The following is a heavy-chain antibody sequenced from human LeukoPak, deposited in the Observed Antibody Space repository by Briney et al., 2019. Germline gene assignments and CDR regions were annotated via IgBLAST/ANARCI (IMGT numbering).Heavy chain of an antibody. Sequence: GSLRLSCAASGFTFSSYEMNWVRQAPGKGLEWVSYISSSSSTIYYADSVKGRFTISRDNSKNTLYLQMNSLRAEDTAVYYCARAGSLRGHNWFDPWGQGTLVTVSS. CDR2: ISSSSSTI. CDR3: ARAGSLRGHNWFDP. V-gene: IGHV3-48*03. D-gene: IGHD3-10*01. J-gene: IGHJ5*02. CDR1: GFTFSSYE.